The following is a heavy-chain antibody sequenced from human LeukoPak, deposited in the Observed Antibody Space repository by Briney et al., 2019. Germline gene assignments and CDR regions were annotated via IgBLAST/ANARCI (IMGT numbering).Heavy chain of an antibody. Sequence: SETLSLTCAVYGGSFSGYYWSWIRQPPGKGLEWIGEINHSGSTSYNPSLKSRVTISVDTSKNQFSLKLSSVTAADTAVYYCARGDSVSTGYYYMDVWGKGTTVTVSS. D-gene: IGHD3-9*01. CDR3: ARGDSVSTGYYYMDV. CDR2: INHSGST. V-gene: IGHV4-34*01. CDR1: GGSFSGYY. J-gene: IGHJ6*03.